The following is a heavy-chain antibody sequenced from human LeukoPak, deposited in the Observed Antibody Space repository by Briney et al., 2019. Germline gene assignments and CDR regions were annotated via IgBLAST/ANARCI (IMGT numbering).Heavy chain of an antibody. CDR1: GGSISSYY. Sequence: ASETLSLTCTVSGGSISSYYWSWIRQPAGKGLEWIGRIYTSGSTNYNPSLKSRVTMSVDTSKNQFSLKLSSVTAADTAVYYCARDHSSGWYGGFDYCGQGTLVTVSS. D-gene: IGHD6-19*01. CDR3: ARDHSSGWYGGFDY. CDR2: IYTSGST. J-gene: IGHJ4*02. V-gene: IGHV4-4*07.